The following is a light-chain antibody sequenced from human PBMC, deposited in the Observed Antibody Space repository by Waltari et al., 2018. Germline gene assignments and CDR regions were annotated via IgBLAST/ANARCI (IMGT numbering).Light chain of an antibody. J-gene: IGKJ4*01. CDR1: QSVGSY. CDR3: QQRSAWPT. CDR2: DAS. Sequence: EIVLTQSPVTLSLSPGERASLSCRASQSVGSYLAWYQQRPGQPPRLLIYDASYRGTGFPDRFSGRGSGTDFTLTISRLEPEDFAVYYCQQRSAWPTVGGGTKVE. V-gene: IGKV3-11*01.